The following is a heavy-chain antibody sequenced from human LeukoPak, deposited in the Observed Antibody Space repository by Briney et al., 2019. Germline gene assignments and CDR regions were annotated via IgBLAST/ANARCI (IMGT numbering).Heavy chain of an antibody. J-gene: IGHJ3*02. D-gene: IGHD1-26*01. CDR2: IYTSGNT. CDR3: ARVLSAMGANAFDI. V-gene: IGHV4-4*07. Sequence: SETLSLTCTVSGGSINNYYWTWIRQPAGKGLEWVGRIYTSGNTNYNPSLKSRLTISLETCQHQFCLKLSSGTAADTAIYYCARVLSAMGANAFDIWGQGTMVTVSS. CDR1: GGSINNYY.